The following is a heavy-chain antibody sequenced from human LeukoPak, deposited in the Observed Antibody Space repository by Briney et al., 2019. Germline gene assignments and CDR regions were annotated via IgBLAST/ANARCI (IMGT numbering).Heavy chain of an antibody. V-gene: IGHV3-21*01. CDR2: ISGSGGST. CDR1: GFTFSSYG. CDR3: ARASPHSTAFDI. J-gene: IGHJ3*02. Sequence: GGSLRLSCAASGFTFSSYGMHWVRQAPGKGLEWVSAISGSGGSTYYADSVKGRFTISRDNAKNSLYLQMNSLRAEDTAVYYCARASPHSTAFDIWGQGTMVTVSS.